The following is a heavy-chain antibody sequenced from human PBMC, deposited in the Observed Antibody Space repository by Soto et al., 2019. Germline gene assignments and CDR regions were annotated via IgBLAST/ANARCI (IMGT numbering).Heavy chain of an antibody. Sequence: QITLKESGPTLVKPTQTLTLTCTLSGLPLNTSNVAVGWIRQPPGKAPEWLALIYWDDDKRYSPSLRDRVTVTKDTSKNEVVLRMTDMDPVDTATYYCALRDGGVNCCHFDTWGQGNLVIVSS. CDR1: GLPLNTSNVA. CDR2: IYWDDDK. D-gene: IGHD1-1*01. V-gene: IGHV2-5*02. CDR3: ALRDGGVNCCHFDT. J-gene: IGHJ4*02.